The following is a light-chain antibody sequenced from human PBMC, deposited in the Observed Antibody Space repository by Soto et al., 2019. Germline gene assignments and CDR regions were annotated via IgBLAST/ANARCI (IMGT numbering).Light chain of an antibody. J-gene: IGKJ4*02. CDR2: AAS. V-gene: IGKV1-39*01. CDR1: QSTSTY. Sequence: DIQMTQSPSSLSASVGDRVTITCRASQSTSTYLNWYQQKSGKAPKLLIFAASTLESGVPSRFSGGGSGTDFTLIINSLQTEDSAIYYCQQSHNIPSTFGRGTEVDIK. CDR3: QQSHNIPST.